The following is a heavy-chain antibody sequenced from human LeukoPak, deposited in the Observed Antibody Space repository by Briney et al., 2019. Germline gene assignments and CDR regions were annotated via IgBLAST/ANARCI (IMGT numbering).Heavy chain of an antibody. Sequence: GGSLRLSCAASGFTFSSYSMNWVRQAPGKGLECISYISSSSSSIIYYADSVKGRFTISRDNAKNSLYLQMNSLRAEDTAVYYCARDPTHTVTPDYWGQGTLVTVSS. CDR3: ARDPTHTVTPDY. J-gene: IGHJ4*02. CDR2: ISSSSSSII. D-gene: IGHD4-11*01. V-gene: IGHV3-48*01. CDR1: GFTFSSYS.